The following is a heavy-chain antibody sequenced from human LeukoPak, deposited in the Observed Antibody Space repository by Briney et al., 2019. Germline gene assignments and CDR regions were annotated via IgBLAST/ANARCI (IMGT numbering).Heavy chain of an antibody. CDR3: ARVGFWGSASCSFDY. D-gene: IGHD2-2*01. J-gene: IGHJ4*02. Sequence: PSETLSLTCTVSGGSISSYYWSWIRQPPGKGLEWIGNICYSGSTNYNPSLKSRVTISVDTSKNQFSLELSSVTAADTAVYYCARVGFWGSASCSFDYWGQGTLVTVSS. CDR2: ICYSGST. CDR1: GGSISSYY. V-gene: IGHV4-59*08.